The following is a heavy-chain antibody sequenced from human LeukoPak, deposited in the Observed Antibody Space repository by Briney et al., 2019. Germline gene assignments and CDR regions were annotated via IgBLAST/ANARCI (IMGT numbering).Heavy chain of an antibody. J-gene: IGHJ4*02. CDR3: ARCEGGSYSSFDY. D-gene: IGHD1-26*01. CDR1: GFTFSSYG. CDR2: IWYDGSNK. V-gene: IGHV3-33*01. Sequence: GRSLRLSCAASGFTFSSYGMHWVRQAPGKGLEWVAVIWYDGSNKYYADSVKGRFTISRDNSKNTLYLQMNSLRAEDTAVYYCARCEGGSYSSFDYWGQGTLVTVSS.